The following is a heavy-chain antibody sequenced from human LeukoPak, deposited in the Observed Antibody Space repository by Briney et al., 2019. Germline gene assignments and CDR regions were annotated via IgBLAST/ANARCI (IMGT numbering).Heavy chain of an antibody. CDR2: INPSGGST. J-gene: IGHJ5*02. CDR3: VRGQVMDYYDSSGYL. Sequence: ASVKVSCKASGYTFTSYYMHWVRQAPGQGLEWMGIINPSGGSTSYAQKFQGRVTMTRDTSTSTVYMELSSLRSEDTAVYYCVRGQVMDYYDSSGYLWGQGTLVTVSS. D-gene: IGHD3-22*01. CDR1: GYTFTSYY. V-gene: IGHV1-46*01.